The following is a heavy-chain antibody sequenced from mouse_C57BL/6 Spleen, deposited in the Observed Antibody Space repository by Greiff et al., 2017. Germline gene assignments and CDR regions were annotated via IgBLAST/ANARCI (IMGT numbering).Heavy chain of an antibody. Sequence: QVQLQQPGAELVMPGASVKLSCKASGYTFTSYWLHWVKQRPGQGLEWIGEIDPSDSYTNYNQQFKGKSTLTVDKSSSTAYMQLSSLTSEDSAVYYCARWDYYGSSYAMDYWGQGTSVTVSS. J-gene: IGHJ4*01. D-gene: IGHD1-1*01. V-gene: IGHV1-69*01. CDR1: GYTFTSYW. CDR3: ARWDYYGSSYAMDY. CDR2: IDPSDSYT.